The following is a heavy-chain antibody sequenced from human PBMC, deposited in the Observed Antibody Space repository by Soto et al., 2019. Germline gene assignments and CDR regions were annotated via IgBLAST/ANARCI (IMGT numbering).Heavy chain of an antibody. D-gene: IGHD2-2*02. J-gene: IGHJ6*02. CDR1: GFTFSSYS. V-gene: IGHV3-48*02. CDR3: ARDSRRHAVVPAAIAGYYYGMDV. CDR2: ISSSSTI. Sequence: PGGSLRLSCAASGFTFSSYSMNWVRQAPGKGLEWVSYISSSSTIYYADSVKGRFTISRDNAKNSLYLQMNSLRDEDTAVYYCARDSRRHAVVPAAIAGYYYGMDVWGQGTTVTVSS.